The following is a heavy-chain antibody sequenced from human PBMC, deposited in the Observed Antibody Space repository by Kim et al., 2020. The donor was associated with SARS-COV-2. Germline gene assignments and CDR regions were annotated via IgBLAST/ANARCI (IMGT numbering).Heavy chain of an antibody. V-gene: IGHV1-46*01. D-gene: IGHD3-3*01. CDR3: ARDWGNYDFWSGFTPYPDY. J-gene: IGHJ4*02. Sequence: ASVKVSCKASGYTFTSYYMHWVRQAPGQGLEWMGIINPSGGSTSYAQKFQGRVTMTRDTSTSTVYMELSSLRSEDTAVYYCARDWGNYDFWSGFTPYPDYWGQGTLVTVSS. CDR1: GYTFTSYY. CDR2: INPSGGST.